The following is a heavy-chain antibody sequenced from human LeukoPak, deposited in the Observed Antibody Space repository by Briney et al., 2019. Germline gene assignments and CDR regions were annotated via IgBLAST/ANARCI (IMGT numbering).Heavy chain of an antibody. CDR3: ARRADSSGWHYFDY. D-gene: IGHD6-19*01. CDR1: GGSISSSSYY. CDR2: IYYSGST. Sequence: PSETLSLTCTVSGGSISSSSYYWGWIRQPPGKGLEWIGSIYYSGSTYYNPSLKSRVTISVDTSKNQFSLKLSSVTAADTAVYYCARRADSSGWHYFDYWGQGTLVTVSS. V-gene: IGHV4-39*01. J-gene: IGHJ4*02.